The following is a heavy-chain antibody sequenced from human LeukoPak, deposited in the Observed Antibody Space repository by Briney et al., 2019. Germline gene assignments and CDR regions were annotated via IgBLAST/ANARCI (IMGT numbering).Heavy chain of an antibody. CDR2: INHSGST. Sequence: SETLSLTCAVYGGSFSGYYWSWIRQPPGKGLEWIGEINHSGSTNYNPSLKSRVTISVDTSKNQFSLKLSSVTAADTAVYYCARHVGSGWYPLDYWGQGTLVTVSS. CDR1: GGSFSGYY. J-gene: IGHJ4*02. V-gene: IGHV4-34*01. CDR3: ARHVGSGWYPLDY. D-gene: IGHD6-19*01.